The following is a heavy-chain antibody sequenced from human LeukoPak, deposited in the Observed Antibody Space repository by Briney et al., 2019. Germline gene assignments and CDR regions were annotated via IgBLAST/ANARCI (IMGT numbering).Heavy chain of an antibody. CDR2: MNPNSGNT. D-gene: IGHD3-3*02. Sequence: ASVKVSCKASGYTFTSYDINGVRQATGQGLEWMGWMNPNSGNTGYAQKFQGRVTMTRNTSISTAYMELSSLRSEDTAVYYCARSLLATNYYGMDVWGQGTTVTVSS. V-gene: IGHV1-8*01. CDR3: ARSLLATNYYGMDV. CDR1: GYTFTSYD. J-gene: IGHJ6*02.